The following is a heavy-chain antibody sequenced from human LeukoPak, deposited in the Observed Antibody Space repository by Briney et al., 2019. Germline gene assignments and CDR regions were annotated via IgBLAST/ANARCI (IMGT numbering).Heavy chain of an antibody. D-gene: IGHD2-15*01. CDR3: AGYCSGGSCSGKASFDY. J-gene: IGHJ4*02. Sequence: GGSLRLSCAASGFTFNSYSMTWVRQAPGKGLEWVSSIGYNNVVHNNDGTYYSDSVKGRFTISRDNSKNTVYLQMNSLRAEDTAIYYCAGYCSGGSCSGKASFDYWGQGTLVTVSS. V-gene: IGHV3-33*08. CDR2: IGYNNVVHNNDGT. CDR1: GFTFNSYS.